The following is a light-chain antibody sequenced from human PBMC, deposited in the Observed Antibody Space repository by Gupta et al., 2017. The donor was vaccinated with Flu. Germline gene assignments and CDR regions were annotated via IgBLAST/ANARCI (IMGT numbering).Light chain of an antibody. CDR3: QQRSNWYS. Sequence: EIVLTQSPATLSLSPGERATLSCRASQSVSSYLGWYQQKPGQAPRLLIYDASNRAAGIPARFSGSGSGTDFTLTISSLEPEDFAVYYWQQRSNWYSFGQGTKLEIK. V-gene: IGKV3-11*01. CDR2: DAS. CDR1: QSVSSY. J-gene: IGKJ2*03.